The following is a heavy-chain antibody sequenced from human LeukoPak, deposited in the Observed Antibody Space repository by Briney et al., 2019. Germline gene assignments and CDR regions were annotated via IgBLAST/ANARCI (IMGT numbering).Heavy chain of an antibody. CDR2: IYTSGST. J-gene: IGHJ6*03. D-gene: IGHD6-6*01. CDR1: GGSISSYY. V-gene: IGHV4-4*09. CDR3: ARRGGVAARTYYYYYMDV. Sequence: SETLSLTCTVSGGSISSYYWSWIRQPPGKGLEWIGYIYTSGSTNYNPSLKSRVTISVDTSKDQFSLKLSSVTAADTAVYYCARRGGVAARTYYYYYMDVWGKGTTVTVSS.